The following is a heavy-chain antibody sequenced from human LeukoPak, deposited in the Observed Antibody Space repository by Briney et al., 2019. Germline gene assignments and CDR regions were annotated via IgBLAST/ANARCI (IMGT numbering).Heavy chain of an antibody. CDR2: ISASGGST. CDR3: AKANYFDY. J-gene: IGHJ4*02. CDR1: GFTFSSYA. V-gene: IGHV3-23*01. Sequence: GGSLRPSCAASGFTFSSYAMTWVRQAPGKGLEWVSAISASGGSTYYADSVKGRFTISRDNSKSTLYLQMNSLRSEDTAVYYCAKANYFDYWGQGTPVTVSS.